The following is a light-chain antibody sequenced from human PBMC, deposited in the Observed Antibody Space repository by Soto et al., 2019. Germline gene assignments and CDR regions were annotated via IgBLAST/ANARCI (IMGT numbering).Light chain of an antibody. J-gene: IGKJ1*01. CDR1: QGVSYK. Sequence: EVVLTQSPVTLSLSPGERATLSCRASQGVSYKLAWYQQKPGQAPRLLIFDASNRATGIPARFSGSGSGTAFTLTVSSLEPEDFAIYSCQQRANWPPTFGQGTKVDFK. CDR2: DAS. CDR3: QQRANWPPT. V-gene: IGKV3-11*01.